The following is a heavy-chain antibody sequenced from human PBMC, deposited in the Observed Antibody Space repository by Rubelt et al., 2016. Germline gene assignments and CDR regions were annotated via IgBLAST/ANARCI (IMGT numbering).Heavy chain of an antibody. V-gene: IGHV3-21*04. Sequence: STNWVRQAPGKGLEWVSSISSSSSYIYYADSVKGRFTISRDNAKNSLYLQMNSLRAEDTALYYCAKDKERRDGAFDIWGQGTMVTVSS. J-gene: IGHJ3*02. CDR1: S. CDR3: AKDKERRDGAFDI. CDR2: ISSSSSYI.